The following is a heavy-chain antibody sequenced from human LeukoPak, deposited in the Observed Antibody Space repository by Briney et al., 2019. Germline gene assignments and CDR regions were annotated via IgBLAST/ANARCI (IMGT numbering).Heavy chain of an antibody. J-gene: IGHJ3*02. D-gene: IGHD5-18*01. CDR1: EFPFTRAW. CDR3: AKIRGYSYTYRGGFDI. CDR2: IKSKTDGGTT. V-gene: IGHV3-15*01. Sequence: PGGSLRLSCAVSEFPFTRAWMTWVRQAPGKGLEWVGRIKSKTDGGTTDYAAPVKGRFSISRDDSKNTLYLQMNSLRAEDTAVYYCAKIRGYSYTYRGGFDIWGQGTMVTVSS.